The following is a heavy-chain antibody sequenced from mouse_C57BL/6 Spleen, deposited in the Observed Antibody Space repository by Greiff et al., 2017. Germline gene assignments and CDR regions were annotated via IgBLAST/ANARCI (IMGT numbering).Heavy chain of an antibody. CDR2: IYPGDGDT. J-gene: IGHJ2*01. CDR1: GYAFSSSW. CDR3: ASYYYGSSPGY. D-gene: IGHD1-1*01. Sequence: VQLKESGPELVKPGASVKISCKASGYAFSSSWMNWVKQRPGKGLEWIGRIYPGDGDTNYNGKFKGKATLTADKSSSTAYMQLSSLTSEDSAVYFCASYYYGSSPGYWGQGTTLTVSS. V-gene: IGHV1-82*01.